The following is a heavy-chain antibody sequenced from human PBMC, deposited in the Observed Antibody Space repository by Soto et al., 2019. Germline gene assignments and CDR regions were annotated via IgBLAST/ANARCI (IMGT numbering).Heavy chain of an antibody. CDR2: IWHDGSKK. J-gene: IGHJ4*02. V-gene: IGHV3-33*01. CDR1: GFIFRGYG. CDR3: ASQACDY. Sequence: GGTLRLSCTASGFIFRGYGMQWVRPAPGKGLEWLAFIWHDGSKKYYADSLKGRFTISRDNSKNTMYLQMSSPTVEDTAVYYCASQACDYWGQGTLVTVPS.